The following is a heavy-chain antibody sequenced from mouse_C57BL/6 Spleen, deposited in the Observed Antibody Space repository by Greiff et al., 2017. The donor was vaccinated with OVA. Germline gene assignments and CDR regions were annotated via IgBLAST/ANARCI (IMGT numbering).Heavy chain of an antibody. CDR3: ARKTGPGAMGC. Sequence: QVQLQQPGAELVRPGSSVKLSCKASGYTFTSYWMDWVKQRPGQGLEWIGNIYPSDSETHYNQKFKDKATLTVDKSSSTAYMQLSSLTSEDSAVYYCARKTGPGAMGCWGQGASVTVA. D-gene: IGHD4-1*01. V-gene: IGHV1-61*01. J-gene: IGHJ4*01. CDR2: IYPSDSET. CDR1: GYTFTSYW.